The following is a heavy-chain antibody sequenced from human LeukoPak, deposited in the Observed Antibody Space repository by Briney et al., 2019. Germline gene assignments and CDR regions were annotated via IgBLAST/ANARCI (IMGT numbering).Heavy chain of an antibody. CDR3: ARGGYYGSGSYYTPTWFYYGMDV. D-gene: IGHD3-10*01. CDR1: GFTFSSYS. J-gene: IGHJ6*02. V-gene: IGHV3-21*01. CDR2: ISSSSSYI. Sequence: GGSLRLSCAASGFTFSSYSMNWVRQAPGKRLEWVSSISSSSSYIYYADSVKGRFTISRDNAKNSLYLQMNSLRAEDTAVYYCARGGYYGSGSYYTPTWFYYGMDVWGQGTTVTVSS.